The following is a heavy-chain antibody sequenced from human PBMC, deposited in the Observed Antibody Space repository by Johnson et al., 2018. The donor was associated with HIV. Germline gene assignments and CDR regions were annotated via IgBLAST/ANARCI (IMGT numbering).Heavy chain of an antibody. CDR2: ISTSGGTL. J-gene: IGHJ3*01. Sequence: QVQLVESGGGLVKAGGSLRLSCAASGFIFNDYYMSWIRQAPGKGLELLSYISTSGGTLYYADSVKDRFTIFRDNAKNSLYLQMNILTAEDTAVYYCARAPEVRGIDAFDVWGQGTMVTVSS. CDR1: GFIFNDYY. V-gene: IGHV3-11*04. CDR3: ARAPEVRGIDAFDV. D-gene: IGHD3-10*01.